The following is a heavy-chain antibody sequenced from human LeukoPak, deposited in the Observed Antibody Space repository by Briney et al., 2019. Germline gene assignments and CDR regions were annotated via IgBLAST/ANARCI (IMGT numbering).Heavy chain of an antibody. Sequence: GASVKVSCKASGGTFSSYAISWVRQAPGQGLQWMGVINPSGSNSRYAEEFQGRVTMTRDTSTNTVNMELSSLRSNDTAVYYCSSPKSPYEGTGPHNWGQGTQVTVSS. CDR2: INPSGSNS. D-gene: IGHD2-8*02. V-gene: IGHV1-69*05. CDR1: GGTFSSYA. J-gene: IGHJ4*02. CDR3: SSPKSPYEGTGPHN.